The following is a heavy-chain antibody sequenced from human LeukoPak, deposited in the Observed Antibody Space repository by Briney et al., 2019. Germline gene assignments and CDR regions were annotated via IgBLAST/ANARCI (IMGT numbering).Heavy chain of an antibody. J-gene: IGHJ4*02. D-gene: IGHD3-10*01. CDR2: ISWDGGST. Sequence: GGSLRLSCAASGFTFDDYTMHWVRQASGKGLEWVSLISWDGGSTYYADSVKGRFTISRDNSKNSLYLQMDSLRTEDTALYFCAKDHYYFSGSYSRWVYFDYWGQGTLVTVSS. V-gene: IGHV3-43*01. CDR1: GFTFDDYT. CDR3: AKDHYYFSGSYSRWVYFDY.